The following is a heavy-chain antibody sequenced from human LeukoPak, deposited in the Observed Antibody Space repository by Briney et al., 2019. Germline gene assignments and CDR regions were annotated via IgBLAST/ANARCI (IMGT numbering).Heavy chain of an antibody. Sequence: GGSLRLSCAASGFTFSNYWMGWVRQAPGKGLEWVANINQYGREIHYLDSVKGRFTISRDNAKNSLFLQMNSLRVEGTAVYYCARDYTGTFDYWGQGTLVTVSS. J-gene: IGHJ4*02. D-gene: IGHD2-8*02. CDR1: GFTFSNYW. V-gene: IGHV3-7*01. CDR2: INQYGREI. CDR3: ARDYTGTFDY.